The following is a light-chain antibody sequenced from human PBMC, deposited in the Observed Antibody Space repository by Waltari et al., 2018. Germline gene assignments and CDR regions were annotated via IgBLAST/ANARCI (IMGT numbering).Light chain of an antibody. CDR2: EVI. V-gene: IGLV2-14*01. CDR3: SSFTTRSTYA. CDR1: SNDVGACAS. Sequence: QSALTQPASVSGSPGQSINISCTATSNDVGACASVSWYQQHPGKAPQIIIYEVIRRPSGISDRFSGSKSDNTASLTIFDLQPEDEADYYCSSFTTRSTYAFGAGTKVTVL. J-gene: IGLJ1*01.